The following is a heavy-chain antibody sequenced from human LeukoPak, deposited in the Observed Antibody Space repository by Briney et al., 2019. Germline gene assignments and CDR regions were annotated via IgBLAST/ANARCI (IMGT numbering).Heavy chain of an antibody. Sequence: PGGSLRLSCAASGFTFSSHSMNWVRQAPGKGLEWVSYIISSSSTIYYADSVKGRFTISRDNAKNSLYLQMNSLRADDTAVYYCARAVGHGSGSPRMVVWGNGTTVTVSS. CDR3: ARAVGHGSGSPRMVV. D-gene: IGHD3-10*01. CDR2: IISSSSTI. CDR1: GFTFSSHS. V-gene: IGHV3-48*01. J-gene: IGHJ6*04.